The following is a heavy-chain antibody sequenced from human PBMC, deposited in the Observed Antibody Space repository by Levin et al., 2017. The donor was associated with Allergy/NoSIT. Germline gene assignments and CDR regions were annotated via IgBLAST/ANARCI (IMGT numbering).Heavy chain of an antibody. CDR2: IYHTGST. Sequence: SETLSLTCVVSGVSISSNNWWSWVRQPPGKGLEWIGEIYHTGSTNYNPSLKSRVTMSVDKSKNQFSLKLSSVTAADTAVYFCARGLWFRDLDYWGQGTLVTVSS. CDR3: ARGLWFRDLDY. D-gene: IGHD3-10*01. J-gene: IGHJ4*02. V-gene: IGHV4-4*02. CDR1: GVSISSNNW.